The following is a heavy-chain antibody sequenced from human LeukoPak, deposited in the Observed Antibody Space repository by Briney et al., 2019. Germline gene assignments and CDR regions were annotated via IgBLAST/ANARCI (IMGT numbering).Heavy chain of an antibody. CDR3: ATDSSITGTTGYEKGVPYYYYGMDV. V-gene: IGHV1-69*06. CDR1: GGTFSSYA. CDR2: IIPIFGTA. J-gene: IGHJ6*02. D-gene: IGHD1-7*01. Sequence: GASVKVSCKASGGTFSSYAISWVRQAPGQGLEWMGGIIPIFGTANYAQKFQGRVTMTEDTSTDTAYMELSSLRSEDTAVYYCATDSSITGTTGYEKGVPYYYYGMDVWGQGTTVTVSS.